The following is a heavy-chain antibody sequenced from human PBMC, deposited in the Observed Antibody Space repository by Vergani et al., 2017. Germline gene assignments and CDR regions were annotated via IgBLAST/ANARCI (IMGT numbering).Heavy chain of an antibody. Sequence: EVQLLESGGGLVQPGGSLRLSCAASGFTFSTYAMTWVRQAPGKGLEWVSTISSDGGSTYYADSVKGRFTISRDNSKNTLSLQMNSRTAGNTAIYYCAGPQGTSAYYYGGFDYWGQGILVTVSS. CDR2: ISSDGGST. D-gene: IGHD3-22*01. V-gene: IGHV3-23*01. CDR1: GFTFSTYA. J-gene: IGHJ4*02. CDR3: AGPQGTSAYYYGGFDY.